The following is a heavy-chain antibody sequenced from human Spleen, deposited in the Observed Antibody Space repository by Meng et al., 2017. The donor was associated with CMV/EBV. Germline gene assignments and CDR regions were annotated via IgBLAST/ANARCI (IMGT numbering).Heavy chain of an antibody. Sequence: ASVKVSCKPSGYTFTNHDINWVRQAPGQGLEWMGWISAYNGNTNYAQKLQGRVTMTTDTSTSTAYMELRSLRSDYTAVYYCARGGEQLYRGYSYYYGMDVWGQGTTVTVSS. D-gene: IGHD6-6*01. J-gene: IGHJ6*02. CDR2: ISAYNGNT. V-gene: IGHV1-18*01. CDR3: ARGGEQLYRGYSYYYGMDV. CDR1: GYTFTNHD.